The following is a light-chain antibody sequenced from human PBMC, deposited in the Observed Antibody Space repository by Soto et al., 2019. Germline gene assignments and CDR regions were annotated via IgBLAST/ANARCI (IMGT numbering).Light chain of an antibody. V-gene: IGLV2-14*03. CDR3: SSYTSSSTLVV. Sequence: QSALTQPASVSGSPGQSITISCTGTSSDVGVYNYVSWYQQHPGKAPKLMIYDVSNRPSGVSNRFSGSKSGNTASLTISGIKAEDEADYYCSSYTSSSTLVVFGGGTQLTVL. J-gene: IGLJ2*01. CDR2: DVS. CDR1: SSDVGVYNY.